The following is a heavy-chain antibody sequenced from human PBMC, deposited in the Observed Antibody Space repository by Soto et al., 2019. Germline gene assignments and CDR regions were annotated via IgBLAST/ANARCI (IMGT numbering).Heavy chain of an antibody. CDR3: AGVLNARGTGLEY. D-gene: IGHD2-15*01. Sequence: PGGSLRLSCAASGFTFSSNAMPWVRQVPGKGLELVAVISYDGTTKYYTDSVKGRFTLSRDNSNNTLYLQMNSLRAVDMAVYLCAGVLNARGTGLEYWGRGSMVIVSS. CDR1: GFTFSSNA. CDR2: ISYDGTTK. V-gene: IGHV3-30*04. J-gene: IGHJ4*02.